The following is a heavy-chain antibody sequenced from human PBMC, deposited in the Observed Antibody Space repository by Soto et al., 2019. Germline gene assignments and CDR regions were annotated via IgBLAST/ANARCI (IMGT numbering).Heavy chain of an antibody. CDR2: IYYSGST. Sequence: QVQLQESGPGLVKPSQTLSLTCTVSGGSISSGGYYWSWIRQHPGKGLEWIGYIYYSGSTYYNPSPKSLVTISVDTSKNQFSLKLSSVTAADTAVYYCAREGHDYGDYNWGQGTLVTVSS. V-gene: IGHV4-31*01. D-gene: IGHD4-17*01. J-gene: IGHJ4*02. CDR1: GGSISSGGYY. CDR3: AREGHDYGDYN.